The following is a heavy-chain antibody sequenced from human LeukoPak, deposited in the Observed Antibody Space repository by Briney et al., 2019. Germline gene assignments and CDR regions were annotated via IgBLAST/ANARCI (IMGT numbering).Heavy chain of an antibody. CDR2: INHSGST. CDR1: GGSFSGYY. Sequence: SETLSLTCAVYGGSFSGYYWSWIRQPPGKGLEWIGEINHSGSTNYNPSLKSRVTISVDTSKNQFSLKLSSVTAADTAVYYCARFWSPNWFDPWGQGTLVTVSS. J-gene: IGHJ5*02. D-gene: IGHD1-1*01. V-gene: IGHV4-34*01. CDR3: ARFWSPNWFDP.